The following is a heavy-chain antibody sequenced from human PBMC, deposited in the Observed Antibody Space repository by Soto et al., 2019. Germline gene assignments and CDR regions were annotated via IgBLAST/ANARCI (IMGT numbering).Heavy chain of an antibody. Sequence: TLSLTCTVSGGSVSSGSYYWSWIRQPPGKGLEWIGYIYYSGSTNYNPSLKSRVTISVDTSKNQFSLKLSSVTAADTAVYYCARDILTGYNWFDPWGQGTLVTSPQ. CDR2: IYYSGST. D-gene: IGHD3-9*01. V-gene: IGHV4-61*01. CDR3: ARDILTGYNWFDP. CDR1: GGSVSSGSYY. J-gene: IGHJ5*02.